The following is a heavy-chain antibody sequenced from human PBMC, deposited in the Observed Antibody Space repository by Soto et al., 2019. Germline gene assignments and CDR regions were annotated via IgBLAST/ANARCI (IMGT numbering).Heavy chain of an antibody. CDR1: GGTLSDHG. J-gene: IGHJ3*02. Sequence: VQLEQSGAEVKKPGSSVKISCKASGGTLSDHGVSWLRQAPGQGLEWVGGTIPVFNTATYAPKFQGRVTIAADKSTNIAYMELGSLRSDDTAFYYCARGVYGSGNYYTGPSAFDIWGQGTLVIVSS. D-gene: IGHD3-10*01. CDR3: ARGVYGSGNYYTGPSAFDI. CDR2: TIPVFNTA. V-gene: IGHV1-69*06.